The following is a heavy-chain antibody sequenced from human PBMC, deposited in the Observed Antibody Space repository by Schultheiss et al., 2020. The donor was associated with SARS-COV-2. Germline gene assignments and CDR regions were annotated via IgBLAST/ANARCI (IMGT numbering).Heavy chain of an antibody. CDR2: INHSGST. V-gene: IGHV4-34*09. CDR3: ARGVPGMDV. CDR1: GYSISSYY. Sequence: SQTLSLTCAVSGYSISSYYWSWIRQPPGKGLEWIGEINHSGSTYYNPSLKSRVTISVDTSKNQFSLKLSSVTAADTAVYYCARGVPGMDVWGQGTTVTVSS. J-gene: IGHJ6*02.